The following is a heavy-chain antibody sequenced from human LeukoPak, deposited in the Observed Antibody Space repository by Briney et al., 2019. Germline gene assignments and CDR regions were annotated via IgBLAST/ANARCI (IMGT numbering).Heavy chain of an antibody. CDR1: GFTFDDYG. V-gene: IGHV3-20*04. D-gene: IGHD6-13*01. CDR2: ISWNGDST. Sequence: PGGSLRLSCAASGFTFDDYGMSWVRQAPGKGLEWVSGISWNGDSTGYADSVKGRFTISRDNAKNPLYLQMNSLRAEDTAVYYCARGTEGSSYYYYYMDVWGKGTTVTISS. J-gene: IGHJ6*03. CDR3: ARGTEGSSYYYYYMDV.